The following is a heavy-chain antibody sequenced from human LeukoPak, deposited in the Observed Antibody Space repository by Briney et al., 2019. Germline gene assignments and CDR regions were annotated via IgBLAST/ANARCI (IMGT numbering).Heavy chain of an antibody. CDR2: IYYSGST. J-gene: IGHJ5*02. CDR3: ARLSDYDFWSGSIGWFDP. Sequence: SETLSLTCTVSGGSISSSSYYWGWIRQPPGKGLEWIGSIYYSGSTSYNPSLKSRVTISVDTSKNQFSLKLSSVTAADTAVYYCARLSDYDFWSGSIGWFDPWGQGTLVTVSS. D-gene: IGHD3-3*01. V-gene: IGHV4-39*01. CDR1: GGSISSSSYY.